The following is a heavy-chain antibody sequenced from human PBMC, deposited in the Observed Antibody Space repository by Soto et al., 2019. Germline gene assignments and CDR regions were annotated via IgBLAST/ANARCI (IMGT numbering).Heavy chain of an antibody. J-gene: IGHJ4*02. CDR1: GGSISSEGYY. Sequence: TCTVSGGSISSEGYYWSWFRQLPGKGLEWIGDIYYSGSTYYNPSLKSRLIISGDASKNQFSLKLSSVTAADTALYYCARGKGYSYGPYYFDYWGQGTLVTVSS. CDR2: IYYSGST. CDR3: ARGKGYSYGPYYFDY. D-gene: IGHD5-18*01. V-gene: IGHV4-31*03.